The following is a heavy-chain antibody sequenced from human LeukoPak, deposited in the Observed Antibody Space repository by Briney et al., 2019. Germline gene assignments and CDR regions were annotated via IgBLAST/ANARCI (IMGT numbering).Heavy chain of an antibody. CDR1: GFTFSDYY. Sequence: PGGSLRLSCAASGFTFSDYYMSWIRQAPGKGLEWVSYISSSGSTIYYADSVKGRFTISRDNSKNTLYLQMNSLRAEDTAVYYCAKGEYSSSWYDLDYWGQGTLVTVSS. D-gene: IGHD6-13*01. J-gene: IGHJ4*02. CDR2: ISSSGSTI. CDR3: AKGEYSSSWYDLDY. V-gene: IGHV3-11*01.